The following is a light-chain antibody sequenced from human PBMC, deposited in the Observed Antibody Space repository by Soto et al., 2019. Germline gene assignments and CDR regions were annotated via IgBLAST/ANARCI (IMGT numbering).Light chain of an antibody. V-gene: IGKV1-39*01. Sequence: DIQMTQSPSSLSASVGDRVTITCRASQSISTYLNWYQQKPGKAPKLLIYAASSLQSGVPSRFSGSGSGTDFTLTISSLLPEYFATYYCQQSYSAPRTFGQGTKVEIK. CDR2: AAS. CDR3: QQSYSAPRT. CDR1: QSISTY. J-gene: IGKJ1*01.